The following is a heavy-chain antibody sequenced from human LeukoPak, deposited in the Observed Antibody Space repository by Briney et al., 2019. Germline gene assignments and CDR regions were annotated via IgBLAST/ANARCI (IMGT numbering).Heavy chain of an antibody. D-gene: IGHD1-26*01. CDR1: GYTFSSYW. V-gene: IGHV3-7*01. CDR2: IKQEGSEK. Sequence: GGSLRLSCAASGYTFSSYWMSWVRQAPGKGLEWVANIKQEGSEKNYVDSVKGRFTISRDNAKNSLYLQMNSLRAEDTAVYYCARGGAAPDYWGQGTLVTVSS. CDR3: ARGGAAPDY. J-gene: IGHJ4*02.